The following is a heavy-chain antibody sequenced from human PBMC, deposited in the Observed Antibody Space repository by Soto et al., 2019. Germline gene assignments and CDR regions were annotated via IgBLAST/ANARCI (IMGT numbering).Heavy chain of an antibody. CDR2: ISGGTSST. J-gene: IGHJ4*02. Sequence: EVQLLESGGGLVQPGGSLRLSCEASGFTFSSYAMSWVRQAPGKGLEWVSAISGGTSSTYYADSVKGRITIARDNSKNTLYLQMNSLRAEDTAVYYCAKERWAAAGTPTLDYWGRGTLVTVSS. D-gene: IGHD6-13*01. CDR1: GFTFSSYA. CDR3: AKERWAAAGTPTLDY. V-gene: IGHV3-23*01.